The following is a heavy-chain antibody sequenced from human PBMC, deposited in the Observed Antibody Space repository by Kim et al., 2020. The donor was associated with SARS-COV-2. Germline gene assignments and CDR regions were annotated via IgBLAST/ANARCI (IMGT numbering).Heavy chain of an antibody. CDR3: ARSAGPYDYYFDY. J-gene: IGHJ4*02. V-gene: IGHV5-51*01. D-gene: IGHD3-16*01. Sequence: SYTPAFQGQVTRSADKSTTPAYLQWSSLKASDTAMYYCARSAGPYDYYFDYWGQGTLVTVSS.